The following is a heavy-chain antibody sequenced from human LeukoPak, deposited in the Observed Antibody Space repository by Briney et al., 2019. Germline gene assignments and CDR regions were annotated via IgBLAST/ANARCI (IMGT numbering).Heavy chain of an antibody. V-gene: IGHV4-34*01. J-gene: IGHJ4*02. CDR2: ISHTGRT. CDR3: TKTSPGVPLDF. Sequence: SSETLSLTCAVSGVSFSGSYWSWIRQPPGKGPEWVGEISHTGRTSYNPSLGSRVTISLDTSSNQFFLRLTFVTAADTALYYCTKTSPGVPLDFWGQGAMVTVSS. D-gene: IGHD7-27*01. CDR1: GVSFSGSY.